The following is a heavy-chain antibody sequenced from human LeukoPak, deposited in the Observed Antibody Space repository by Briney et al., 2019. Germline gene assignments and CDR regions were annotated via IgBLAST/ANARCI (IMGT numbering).Heavy chain of an antibody. D-gene: IGHD6-13*01. V-gene: IGHV4-59*01. CDR2: IYYSGST. CDR1: GGSISSYY. J-gene: IGHJ5*02. Sequence: SETLSLTCTVSGGSISSYYWSWIRQPPGKGLEWIGYIYYSGSTNYNPSLKSRVTILVDTSKNQFSLKLSSVTAADTAVYYCARGEEQQLVPNGVRYDWFDPWGQGTLVTVSS. CDR3: ARGEEQQLVPNGVRYDWFDP.